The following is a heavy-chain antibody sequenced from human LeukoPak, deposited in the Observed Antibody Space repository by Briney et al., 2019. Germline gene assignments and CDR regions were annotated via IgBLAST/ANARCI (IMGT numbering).Heavy chain of an antibody. Sequence: SQTLSLTCTVSGGSFTSDGYYWSWIRQHPGKGLEWIGYIYYSGRSYYNPSLKSRVTISLDRSKNQFSLRLSSVTAADTAVYFCARGYGDNSGAFDIWGQGTLVTVSS. V-gene: IGHV4-31*03. CDR3: ARGYGDNSGAFDI. CDR1: GGSFTSDGYY. D-gene: IGHD4-23*01. J-gene: IGHJ3*02. CDR2: IYYSGRS.